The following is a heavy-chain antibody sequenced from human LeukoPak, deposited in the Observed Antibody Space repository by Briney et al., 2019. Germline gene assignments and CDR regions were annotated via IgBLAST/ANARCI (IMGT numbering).Heavy chain of an antibody. Sequence: SVKVSCKAPGGPFSNYALSWVRQAPGQGLEWLGRIIPILGTTDTAQKFQGRVTMTADRPTDTAYMELRSLRSEDTAVYYCARDPPFTVGGSTEMFDYWGQGTPVTVTS. CDR3: ARDPPFTVGGSTEMFDY. V-gene: IGHV1-69*04. D-gene: IGHD1-26*01. CDR1: GGPFSNYA. CDR2: IIPILGTT. J-gene: IGHJ4*02.